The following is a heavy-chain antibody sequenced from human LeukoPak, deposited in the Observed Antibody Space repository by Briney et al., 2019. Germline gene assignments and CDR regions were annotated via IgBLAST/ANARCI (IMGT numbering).Heavy chain of an antibody. Sequence: PSQTLSLTCTVSGGSISSGDYFWSWIRQPPGKGLEWIGYIYYSGSTYYNPSLKSRVTISVDTSKNQFSLKLSSVTAADTAMYYCAREPVKYCSSVGCYKDLWGRGTLVTVSS. V-gene: IGHV4-30-4*08. D-gene: IGHD2-2*02. CDR3: AREPVKYCSSVGCYKDL. CDR1: GGSISSGDYF. J-gene: IGHJ2*01. CDR2: IYYSGST.